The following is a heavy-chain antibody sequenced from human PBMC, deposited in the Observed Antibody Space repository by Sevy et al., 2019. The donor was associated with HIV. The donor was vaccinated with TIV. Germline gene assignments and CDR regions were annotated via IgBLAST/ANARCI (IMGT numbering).Heavy chain of an antibody. CDR2: IRSKAYGGTT. V-gene: IGHV3-49*03. Sequence: GGSLRLSCTASGFTFGDYAMSWFRQAPGKGLEWVGFIRSKAYGGTTEYAASVKGRFTISRDDSKSIAYLQMNSLKTEDKAAYYCTRGQLWLISYFDYWGQGTLVTVFS. D-gene: IGHD5-18*01. J-gene: IGHJ4*02. CDR3: TRGQLWLISYFDY. CDR1: GFTFGDYA.